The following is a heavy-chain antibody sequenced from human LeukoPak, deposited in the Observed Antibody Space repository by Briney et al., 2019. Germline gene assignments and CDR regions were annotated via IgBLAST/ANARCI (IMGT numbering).Heavy chain of an antibody. D-gene: IGHD1-26*01. CDR3: ARDLSGSYYSSFDY. J-gene: IGHJ4*02. CDR1: GFTFSSYG. V-gene: IGHV3-33*01. Sequence: GRSLRLSCAASGFTFSSYGMHWVRQAPGKGLEWVAVIWYDESNKYYADSVKGRFTISRDNSKNTLYLQMNSLRAEDTAVYYCARDLSGSYYSSFDYWGQGTLVTVSS. CDR2: IWYDESNK.